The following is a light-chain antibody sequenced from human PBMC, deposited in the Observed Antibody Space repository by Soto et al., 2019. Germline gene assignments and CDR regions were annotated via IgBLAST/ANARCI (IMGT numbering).Light chain of an antibody. J-gene: IGLJ1*01. Sequence: LTQPPSAYGSPAQSVTISCTRTSSDVGGYNYVSWYQQHPGKAPKLMIYEVSKRPSGVPDRFSGSKSGNTASLTVSGLQAEDEADYYCSSYAGSNNFVFGTGTKVTVL. CDR3: SSYAGSNNFV. CDR2: EVS. CDR1: SSDVGGYNY. V-gene: IGLV2-8*01.